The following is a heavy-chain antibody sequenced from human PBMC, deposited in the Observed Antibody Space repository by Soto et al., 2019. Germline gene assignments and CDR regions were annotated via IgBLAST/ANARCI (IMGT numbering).Heavy chain of an antibody. CDR1: GLTVSNSY. CDR3: ARDTTVTTPTYFAS. D-gene: IGHD4-17*01. V-gene: IGHV3-66*01. CDR2: LYSDGTT. J-gene: IGHJ4*02. Sequence: EVRLVESGGGLVQPGGSLRLSCAASGLTVSNSYMNWVRQAPGEGLEWVSILYSDGTTYYADSVKGRFTISRDNSKNTLYLQMHSLRADDTAVYYCARDTTVTTPTYFASWGQGTLVIVSS.